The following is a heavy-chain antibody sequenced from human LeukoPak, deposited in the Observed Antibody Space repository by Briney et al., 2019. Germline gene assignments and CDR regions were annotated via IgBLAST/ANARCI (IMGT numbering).Heavy chain of an antibody. Sequence: SQTLSLTCAISGDSVSSNSAAWNWIRQSPSRGLEWLGRTFYRSKWYSDYAVSVKSRITINPDTSKIQVSLQLNSVTPEDTAVYYCARETSFRYYDIWSGWDYWGQGTLVTVSS. V-gene: IGHV6-1*01. J-gene: IGHJ4*02. CDR1: GDSVSSNSAA. D-gene: IGHD3-3*01. CDR3: ARETSFRYYDIWSGWDY. CDR2: TFYRSKWYS.